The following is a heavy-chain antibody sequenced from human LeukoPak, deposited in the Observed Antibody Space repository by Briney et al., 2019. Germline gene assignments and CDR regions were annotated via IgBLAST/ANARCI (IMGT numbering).Heavy chain of an antibody. J-gene: IGHJ6*03. CDR1: GGSISRYY. D-gene: IGHD2-15*01. CDR3: ARVGRPARGNYYYYYMDV. CDR2: IYYSGST. Sequence: SETLSLTCTVSGGSISRYYWSWIRQFPGKGLEWIGYIYYSGSTNYNASLKSRVTISVDTSKNQISLKLSSVTAADTAVYYCARVGRPARGNYYYYYMDVWGKGTTVTVSS. V-gene: IGHV4-59*01.